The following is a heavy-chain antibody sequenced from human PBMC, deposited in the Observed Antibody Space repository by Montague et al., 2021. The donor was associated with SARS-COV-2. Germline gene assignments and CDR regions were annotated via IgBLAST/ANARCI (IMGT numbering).Heavy chain of an antibody. Sequence: TLSLTCTVSGGSISSGNYYWSWIRQPAGKGLEWIGRIYTSGSTNYNPSLKSRVTISADTSKNQFSLKLSSMTAADTAVYYCAREGGRYYDRRPDSWGQGTLVTVSS. J-gene: IGHJ4*02. CDR2: IYTSGST. V-gene: IGHV4-61*02. CDR3: AREGGRYYDRRPDS. CDR1: GGSISSGNYY. D-gene: IGHD1-26*01.